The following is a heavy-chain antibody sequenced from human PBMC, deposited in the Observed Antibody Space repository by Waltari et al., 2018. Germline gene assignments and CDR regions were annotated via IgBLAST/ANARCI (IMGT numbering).Heavy chain of an antibody. CDR2: FYWNDDK. V-gene: IGHV2-5*01. CDR3: SHSDARSSQVAPGY. Sequence: QITLKESGPTLVKPTQTLTLTCTFSGFSLSTSGVGVGWIRQPPGKALEWLALFYWNDDKRYSPSMKSRLTIPKDTSKTQVVLTMTNMDPVDTATYYCSHSDARSSQVAPGYWGQGTLVTVSS. J-gene: IGHJ4*02. CDR1: GFSLSTSGVG. D-gene: IGHD6-13*01.